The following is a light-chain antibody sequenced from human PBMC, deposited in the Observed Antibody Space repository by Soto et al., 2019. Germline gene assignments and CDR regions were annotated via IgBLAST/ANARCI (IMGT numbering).Light chain of an antibody. Sequence: QSVLTQPPSASGSPGQSVTISCTGTNNDIGGYKYVSWYQQHPDKPPKLMIYEVTQRPSGVPDRFSGSKSGNTASLTVSGLQAEDEADYYCSSHAGGNHHVVFGGGTKLTVL. CDR1: NNDIGGYKY. V-gene: IGLV2-8*01. CDR2: EVT. CDR3: SSHAGGNHHVV. J-gene: IGLJ2*01.